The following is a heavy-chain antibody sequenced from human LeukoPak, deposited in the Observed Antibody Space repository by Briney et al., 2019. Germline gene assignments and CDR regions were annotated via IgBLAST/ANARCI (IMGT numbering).Heavy chain of an antibody. CDR1: GYTFTSYY. CDR3: ARDRDYGDDGAYYYYMDV. V-gene: IGHV1-46*01. J-gene: IGHJ6*03. CDR2: INPSGGST. Sequence: ASVRASCKASGYTFTSYYMHWARQAPGQGLEWMGIINPSGGSTSYAQKFQGRVTMTRDTSTSTVYMELSSLRSEDTAVYYCARDRDYGDDGAYYYYMDVWGKGTTVTVSS. D-gene: IGHD4-17*01.